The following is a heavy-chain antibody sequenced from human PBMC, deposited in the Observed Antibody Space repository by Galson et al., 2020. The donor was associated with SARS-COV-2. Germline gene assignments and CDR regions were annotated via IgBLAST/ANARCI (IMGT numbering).Heavy chain of an antibody. D-gene: IGHD4-17*01. CDR3: ARCTGWDGDGDGVDGFGM. CDR1: GFSLRTKGMC. Sequence: SGPTLVKPTQTLTLTCSFSGFSLRTKGMCVSWIRQPPGKALEWLALIDWDDDKYYSTSLKTRLTISKDPSKNQVVLTMTNMDPVETATYYGARCTGWDGDGDGVDGFGMWGEGTKVTVSS. CDR2: IDWDDDK. J-gene: IGHJ3*02. V-gene: IGHV2-70*01.